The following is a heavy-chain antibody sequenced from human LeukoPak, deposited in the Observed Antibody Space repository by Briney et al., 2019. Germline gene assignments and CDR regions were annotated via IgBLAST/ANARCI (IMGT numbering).Heavy chain of an antibody. CDR1: GYTFTSYG. V-gene: IGHV1-3*01. CDR3: ARSTSRLWFGENGDY. J-gene: IGHJ4*02. CDR2: SNAGNGNT. Sequence: GASVKVCCKASGYTFTSYGMHWVSQAPGQRLEWKGWSNAGNGNTKYSQKFQGRVTITRDTSASTAYMELSSLRSEDTAVYYCARSTSRLWFGENGDYRGQGTLVTVSS. D-gene: IGHD3-10*01.